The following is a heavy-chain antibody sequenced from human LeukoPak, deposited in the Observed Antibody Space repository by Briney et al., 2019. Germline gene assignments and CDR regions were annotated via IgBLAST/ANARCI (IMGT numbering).Heavy chain of an antibody. CDR3: ARGAYDYVWGRPVDY. D-gene: IGHD3-16*01. J-gene: IGHJ4*02. V-gene: IGHV1-2*02. CDR2: INPNSGGT. CDR1: GYTFTGYY. Sequence: GASVTVSCKASGYTFTGYYMHWVRQAPGQGLECMGGINPNSGGTNYAQKFQGRVTMTRDTSISTAYMELSRLRSDDTAVYYCARGAYDYVWGRPVDYWGQGTLVTVSS.